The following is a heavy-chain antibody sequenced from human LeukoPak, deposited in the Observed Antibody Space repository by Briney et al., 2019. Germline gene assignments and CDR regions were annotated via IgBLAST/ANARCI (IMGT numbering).Heavy chain of an antibody. CDR2: ISWNSGSI. CDR3: AKEYCSGTSCYFGIGGFDAFDI. Sequence: SLRLSCAASGFTFDDYAMHWVRQAPGKGLEWVSGISWNSGSIGYADSVKGRFTISRDNAKNSLYLQMNSLRAEDTALYYCAKEYCSGTSCYFGIGGFDAFDIWGQGTKVTVSS. CDR1: GFTFDDYA. D-gene: IGHD2-2*01. J-gene: IGHJ3*02. V-gene: IGHV3-9*01.